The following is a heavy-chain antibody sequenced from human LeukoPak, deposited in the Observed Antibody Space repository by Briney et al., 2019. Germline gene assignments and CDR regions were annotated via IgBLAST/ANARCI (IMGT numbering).Heavy chain of an antibody. CDR1: AFTFSRYS. CDR3: ARGGSLIVVHAFDI. CDR2: ISGSSSYI. J-gene: IGHJ3*02. V-gene: IGHV3-21*04. D-gene: IGHD2/OR15-2a*01. Sequence: PGGSLRLSCAASAFTFSRYSMNWVRQAPGKGLEWVSSISGSSSYIYYADSVKGRFTISRDNAKNSLYLQMNSLRAEDTAVYYCARGGSLIVVHAFDIWGQGTMVTVSS.